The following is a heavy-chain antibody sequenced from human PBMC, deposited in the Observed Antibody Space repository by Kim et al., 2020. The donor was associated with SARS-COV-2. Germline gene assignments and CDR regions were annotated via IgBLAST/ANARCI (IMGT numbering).Heavy chain of an antibody. CDR1: GYSFTSNW. J-gene: IGHJ4*01. Sequence: GESLKISCQGSGYSFTSNWINWVRRMPGKGLEWMGRIYPSDSYSNYKPSFQCHVTLSADKSINTAYLQWSSLKASDTAIYYWARQPYCGDECSLCDFDDW. CDR3: ARQPYCGDECSLCDFDD. D-gene: IGHD2-21*01. V-gene: IGHV5-10-1*01. CDR2: IYPSDSYS.